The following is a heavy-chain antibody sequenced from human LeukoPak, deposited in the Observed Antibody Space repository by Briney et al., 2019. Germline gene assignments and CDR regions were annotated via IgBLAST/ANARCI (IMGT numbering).Heavy chain of an antibody. CDR1: GYSISSGYY. D-gene: IGHD1-26*01. CDR3: ARDRPSGSYSY. Sequence: PSETLSLTCTVSGYSISSGYYWGWIRQPPGKGLEWIGGFYHSGSTYYNPSLKSRLTISVDTSKNQFSLKLSSVTAADTAVYYCARDRPSGSYSYWGQGTLVTVSS. CDR2: FYHSGST. J-gene: IGHJ4*02. V-gene: IGHV4-38-2*02.